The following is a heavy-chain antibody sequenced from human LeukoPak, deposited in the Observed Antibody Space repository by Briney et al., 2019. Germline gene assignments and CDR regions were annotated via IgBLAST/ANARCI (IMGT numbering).Heavy chain of an antibody. J-gene: IGHJ3*02. CDR3: ARGNYYDSRTYYRAFDI. CDR2: IYYSGST. CDR1: GGSISSSSYY. V-gene: IGHV4-39*07. D-gene: IGHD3-22*01. Sequence: SETLSLTCTVSGGSISSSSYYWGWIRQPPGKGLEWIGSIYYSGSTNYNPSLKSRVTIAVDTSKNKFSLKLSSVTAADTAVYYCARGNYYDSRTYYRAFDIWGQGTMVIVSS.